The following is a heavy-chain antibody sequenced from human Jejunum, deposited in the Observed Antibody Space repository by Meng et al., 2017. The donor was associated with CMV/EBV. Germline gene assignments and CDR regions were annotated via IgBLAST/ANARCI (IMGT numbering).Heavy chain of an antibody. CDR2: IYSNGAT. Sequence: QAQLQESGPGLVKPSETLSLTCTVSGGSISDYYWSWIRQPAGKGLEWIGRIYSNGATNYNPSLKSRVTMSVDTSKNQFSLKLSSVTAADTAVYFCARDMHREVVIQDYWGQGTLVTVSS. D-gene: IGHD3-10*01. CDR3: ARDMHREVVIQDY. J-gene: IGHJ4*02. CDR1: GGSISDYY. V-gene: IGHV4-4*07.